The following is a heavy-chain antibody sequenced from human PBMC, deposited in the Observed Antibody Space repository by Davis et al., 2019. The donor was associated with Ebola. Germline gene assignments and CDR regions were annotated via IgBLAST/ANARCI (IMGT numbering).Heavy chain of an antibody. CDR1: GFTFSDYY. J-gene: IGHJ4*02. CDR2: IRGST. V-gene: IGHV3-53*01. D-gene: IGHD3-10*01. CDR3: ARSLWPLGDY. Sequence: PGGSLRLSCAASGFTFSDYYMTWVRQAPGKGLEWVSAIRGSTYYADSVKGRFTISRDNSKNTLYLQMNSLRAEDTAVYYCARSLWPLGDYWGQGTLVTVSS.